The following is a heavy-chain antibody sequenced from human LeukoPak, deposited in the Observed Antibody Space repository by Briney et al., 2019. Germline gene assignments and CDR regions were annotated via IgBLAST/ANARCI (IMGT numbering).Heavy chain of an antibody. CDR3: AKDWRDIVVVPAGISS. CDR2: IRYDGSNK. Sequence: GGSLRLSCAASGFTFSSYGMHWVRQAPGKGLEWVAFIRYDGSNKYYADSVKGRFTISRDNSKNTLYLQMNSLRAEDTAVYYCAKDWRDIVVVPAGISSWGQGTLVTVSS. D-gene: IGHD2-2*01. J-gene: IGHJ4*02. CDR1: GFTFSSYG. V-gene: IGHV3-30*02.